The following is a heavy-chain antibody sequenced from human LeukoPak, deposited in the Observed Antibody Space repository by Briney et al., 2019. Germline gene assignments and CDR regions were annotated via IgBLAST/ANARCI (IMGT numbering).Heavy chain of an antibody. CDR2: IGTSGRYI. CDR1: GFTFSSYP. Sequence: AGGSLRLSCAASGFTFSSYPLNWVRQAPGKGLEWVSSIGTSGRYIYYADSVKGRFTISRDNAKNSLYLQMNSLRAEDTAVYFCARTQEAGYSSGRYDSYYYYYMDVWGKGTTVTISS. CDR3: ARTQEAGYSSGRYDSYYYYYMDV. J-gene: IGHJ6*03. V-gene: IGHV3-21*04. D-gene: IGHD6-19*01.